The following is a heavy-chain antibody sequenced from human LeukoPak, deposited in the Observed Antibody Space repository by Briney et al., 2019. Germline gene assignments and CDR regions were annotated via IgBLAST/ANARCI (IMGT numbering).Heavy chain of an antibody. J-gene: IGHJ6*03. Sequence: ASVKVSCKASGYTFTSYYMHWVRQAPGQGLEWMGIINPSGGSTSYAQKFQGRVTMTRDTSISTAYMELSRLRSDDTAVYYCSTASLYYYYYMDVWGKGTTVTVSS. V-gene: IGHV1-46*01. CDR1: GYTFTSYY. CDR2: INPSGGST. CDR3: STASLYYYYYMDV. D-gene: IGHD2-2*01.